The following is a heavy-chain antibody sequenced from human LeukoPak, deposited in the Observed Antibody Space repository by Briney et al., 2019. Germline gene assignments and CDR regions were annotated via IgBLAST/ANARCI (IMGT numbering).Heavy chain of an antibody. CDR3: ARTTEGYCRGRSCYSYYYYMDV. Sequence: SETLSLTCTVSGGSISSSSYYWGWIRQPPGKGLEWIGSIYYSGSTNYNPSLKSRVTISVDTSKNQFSLRLSSVTAADTAVYYCARTTEGYCRGRSCYSYYYYMDVWGKGTTVTVSS. CDR2: IYYSGST. CDR1: GGSISSSSYY. D-gene: IGHD2-15*01. J-gene: IGHJ6*03. V-gene: IGHV4-39*07.